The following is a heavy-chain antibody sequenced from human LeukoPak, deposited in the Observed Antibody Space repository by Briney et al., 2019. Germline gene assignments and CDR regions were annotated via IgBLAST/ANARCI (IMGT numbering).Heavy chain of an antibody. Sequence: PGGSLRLSCAASGFTFGSYAMSWVRQAPGKGLEWVSVIYSGGSTYYADSVKGRFTISRDNSKNTLYLQMNSLRAEDTAVYYCARDRYYYGSGHPFDAFDIWGQGTMVTVSS. V-gene: IGHV3-66*01. CDR2: IYSGGST. J-gene: IGHJ3*02. D-gene: IGHD3-10*01. CDR1: GFTFGSYA. CDR3: ARDRYYYGSGHPFDAFDI.